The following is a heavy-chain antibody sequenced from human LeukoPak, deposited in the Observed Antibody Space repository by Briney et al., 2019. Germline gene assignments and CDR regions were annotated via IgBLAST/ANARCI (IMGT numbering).Heavy chain of an antibody. J-gene: IGHJ3*02. V-gene: IGHV4-34*01. CDR1: GGSFRGYY. CDR2: INHSGST. Sequence: SETLSLTCAAYGGSFRGYYWSWIRQPPGKGLEWIGEINHSGSTNYNPSLKSRVTISVDTSKNQFSLKLSSVTAADTAVYYCARRGASGFGYCSSTSCYPRAFDIWGKGPMVTVSS. D-gene: IGHD2-2*01. CDR3: ARRGASGFGYCSSTSCYPRAFDI.